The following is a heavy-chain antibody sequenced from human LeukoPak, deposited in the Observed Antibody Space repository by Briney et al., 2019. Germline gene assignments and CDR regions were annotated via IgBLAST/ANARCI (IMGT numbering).Heavy chain of an antibody. D-gene: IGHD3-22*01. CDR1: GYTFTSYG. J-gene: IGHJ5*02. V-gene: IGHV1-18*01. CDR3: ARGLDYYYDSSGYYYWFDP. CDR2: ISAYNGNT. Sequence: ASVQVSCMASGYTFTSYGISWVRQAPGQGLEWMGWISAYNGNTNYAQKLQGRVTMTTDTSTSTAYMELRSLRSDDTAVYSCARGLDYYYDSSGYYYWFDPWGQGTLVTVSS.